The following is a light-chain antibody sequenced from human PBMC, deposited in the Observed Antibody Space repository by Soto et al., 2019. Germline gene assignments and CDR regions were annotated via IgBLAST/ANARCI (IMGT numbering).Light chain of an antibody. J-gene: IGKJ4*01. CDR2: DAS. Sequence: VIWMTQSPSLLSASTGDRVTISCRMSQGISSYLAWYHQKPGKAPKLLIYDASTLQSGVPSRFSGSGSGTEFTLTISSLQPEDLGTYYCQHLSSYPLTFGGGTKVDIK. CDR1: QGISSY. V-gene: IGKV1D-8*03. CDR3: QHLSSYPLT.